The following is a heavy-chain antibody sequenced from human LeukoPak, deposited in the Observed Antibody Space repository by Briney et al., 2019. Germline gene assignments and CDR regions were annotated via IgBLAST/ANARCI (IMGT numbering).Heavy chain of an antibody. CDR3: ARETEAPGDCYVGCAFEV. J-gene: IGHJ3*01. CDR1: GFTFSTYS. Sequence: GGSLRLSCAASGFTFSTYSMSWVRQAPGKGLEWVSSIDRSSTYIYYPDSVKGRFTISRDNAKSSLYLQMNSLRAEDTAVYYCARETEAPGDCYVGCAFEVWGQGTMVTVSS. D-gene: IGHD2-21*01. V-gene: IGHV3-21*01. CDR2: IDRSSTYI.